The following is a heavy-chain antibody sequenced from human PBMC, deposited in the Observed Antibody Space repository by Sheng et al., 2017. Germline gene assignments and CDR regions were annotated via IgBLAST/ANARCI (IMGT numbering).Heavy chain of an antibody. CDR3: ARDPGGIYGSGSYYSYYYYYMDV. CDR1: GGTFSSYA. D-gene: IGHD3-10*01. J-gene: IGHJ6*03. Sequence: QVQLVQSGAEVKKPGSSVKVSCKASGGTFSSYAISWVRQAPGQGLEWMGGIIPIFGTANYAQKFQGRVTITTDESTSTAYMELSSLRSEDTAVYYCARDPGGIYGSGSYYSYYYYYMDVWGKGDHGHRLL. V-gene: IGHV1-69*05. CDR2: IIPIFGTA.